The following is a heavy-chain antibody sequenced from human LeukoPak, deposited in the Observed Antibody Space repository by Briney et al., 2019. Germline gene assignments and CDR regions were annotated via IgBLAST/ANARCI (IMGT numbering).Heavy chain of an antibody. J-gene: IGHJ4*02. CDR1: GGTFGTYA. CDR2: ITPFFGTP. D-gene: IGHD3-22*01. CDR3: ARDVGHLRSYDSSGYPGTYFDY. V-gene: IGHV1-69*13. Sequence: SVKVSCKASGGTFGTYAFSWVRQAPGQGPEWMGGITPFFGTPNYAQRFQGRVTITADESTRTAYMELSSLRSEDTAVYYCARDVGHLRSYDSSGYPGTYFDYWGQGTLVTVSS.